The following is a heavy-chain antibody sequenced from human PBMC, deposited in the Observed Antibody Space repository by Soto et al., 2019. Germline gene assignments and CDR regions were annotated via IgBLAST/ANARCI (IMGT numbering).Heavy chain of an antibody. D-gene: IGHD2-15*01. J-gene: IGHJ5*02. V-gene: IGHV1-69*12. CDR2: IIPIFGTA. Sequence: QVQLVQSGAEVKKPGSSVKVSCKASGGTFSSYAISWVRQAPGQGLEWMGGIIPIFGTANYAQKFQGRVTITANESTRTAYMDLSSLRSEDTAVYYCAREVVVAATGWFDPCGQGTLVTVSS. CDR3: AREVVVAATGWFDP. CDR1: GGTFSSYA.